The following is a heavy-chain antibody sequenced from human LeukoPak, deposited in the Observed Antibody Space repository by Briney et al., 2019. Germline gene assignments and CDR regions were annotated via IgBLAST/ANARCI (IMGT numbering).Heavy chain of an antibody. D-gene: IGHD1-26*01. Sequence: SETLSLTCTVSGGSINSSTFYWGWLRQPPGKGLEWVGSIYYDGSTYYNPSLKSPVTISVNTSKNQFSLKLTSVTAADTAVYFCARRSDSGSDDGEDYFDYWGQGTLVTVSS. V-gene: IGHV4-39*01. CDR1: GGSINSSTFY. CDR2: IYYDGST. J-gene: IGHJ4*02. CDR3: ARRSDSGSDDGEDYFDY.